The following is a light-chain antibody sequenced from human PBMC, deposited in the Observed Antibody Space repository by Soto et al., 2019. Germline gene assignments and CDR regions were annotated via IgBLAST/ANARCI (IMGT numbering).Light chain of an antibody. Sequence: QSVLTQPTSASGTPGQRVTSSCSGSSSNIGSNYVYWYQQLPGTAPNLLIYRNNQRPSVVPDRFSGYKSGNSASLSISGLRSEYESDYYGAAWDDSLRGVLFCGGTKLTV. CDR1: SSNIGSNY. CDR2: RNN. J-gene: IGLJ2*01. V-gene: IGLV1-47*01. CDR3: AAWDDSLRGVL.